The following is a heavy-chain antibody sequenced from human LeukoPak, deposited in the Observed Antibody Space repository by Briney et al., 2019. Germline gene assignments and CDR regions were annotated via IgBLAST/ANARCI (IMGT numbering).Heavy chain of an antibody. V-gene: IGHV4-59*08. D-gene: IGHD2-15*01. CDR3: ARHELGYCSGGRCPYWLDY. Sequence: PSETLSLTCTVSGGSISTYYWSWIRQPPGKGLEWIGYIYNSGSTNYNPSLKSRATISVDTSKNQFSLKLSSVTAADTAFYYCARHELGYCSGGRCPYWLDYWGQGTLVTVSS. CDR2: IYNSGST. CDR1: GGSISTYY. J-gene: IGHJ4*02.